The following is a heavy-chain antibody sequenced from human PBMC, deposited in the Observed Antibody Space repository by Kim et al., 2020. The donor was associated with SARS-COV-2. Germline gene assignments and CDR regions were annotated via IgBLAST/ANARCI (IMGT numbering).Heavy chain of an antibody. Sequence: SETLSLTCAVYGGSFSGYYWSWIRQPPGKGLEWIGEINHSGSTNYNPSLKSRVTISVDTSKNQFSLKLSSVTAADTAVYYCARVLGSSWPKFPKKGCYGMDVWGQGTTVTVSS. CDR3: ARVLGSSWPKFPKKGCYGMDV. D-gene: IGHD6-13*01. CDR1: GGSFSGYY. CDR2: INHSGST. V-gene: IGHV4-34*01. J-gene: IGHJ6*02.